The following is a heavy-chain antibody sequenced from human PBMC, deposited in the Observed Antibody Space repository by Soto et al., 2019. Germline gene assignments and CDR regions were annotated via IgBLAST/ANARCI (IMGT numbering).Heavy chain of an antibody. CDR2: ISYDGSNK. J-gene: IGHJ6*02. CDR1: GFTFSSFG. D-gene: IGHD2-15*01. Sequence: GGSLRLSCAVSGFTFSSFGMHWVRQAPGRGLEWVAVISYDGSNKYYADSVKGRFTISRDNSKNTLYLQMNSLRAEDTAVYYCAKALGYCSGGSCYPPGYYYGMDVWGQGTTVTVSS. CDR3: AKALGYCSGGSCYPPGYYYGMDV. V-gene: IGHV3-30*18.